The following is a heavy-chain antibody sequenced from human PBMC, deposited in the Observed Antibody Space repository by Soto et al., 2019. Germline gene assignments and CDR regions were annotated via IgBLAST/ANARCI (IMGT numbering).Heavy chain of an antibody. Sequence: ASVKVSCKASGYTFTSYAMHWVRQAPGQRLEWMGWINAGNGNTKYSQKFQGRVTMTRDTSASTAYMELSSLRSEDTAVYYCARGIRIDSSSSSYYYYYMDVWGKGTTVTVSS. CDR3: ARGIRIDSSSSSYYYYYMDV. CDR2: INAGNGNT. J-gene: IGHJ6*03. CDR1: GYTFTSYA. D-gene: IGHD6-6*01. V-gene: IGHV1-3*01.